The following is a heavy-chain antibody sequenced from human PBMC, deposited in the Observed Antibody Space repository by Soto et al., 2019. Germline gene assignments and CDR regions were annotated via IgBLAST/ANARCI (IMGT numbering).Heavy chain of an antibody. D-gene: IGHD2-15*01. CDR3: ARELVVVVAATGNYCYYYGMDV. V-gene: IGHV1-69*01. Sequence: QVQLVQSGAEVKKPGSSVKVSCKASGGTFSSYAISWVRQAPGQGLEWMGGVIPIFGTANYAQKFQGRVTLTADESTSTAYRELSSLRSEDTAVYYCARELVVVVAATGNYCYYYGMDVWGQGTTVTVSS. CDR1: GGTFSSYA. J-gene: IGHJ6*02. CDR2: VIPIFGTA.